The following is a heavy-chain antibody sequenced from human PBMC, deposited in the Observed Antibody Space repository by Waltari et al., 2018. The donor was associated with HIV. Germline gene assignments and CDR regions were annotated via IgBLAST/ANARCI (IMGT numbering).Heavy chain of an antibody. J-gene: IGHJ3*02. CDR2: INAGNGNT. Sequence: QVQLVQSGAEVKKPGASVKVSCKASGYTFTSYAMHWVRQAPGQRLEWMGWINAGNGNTKYSQKFQGRVTITRDTSASTAYMELSSLRSEDTAVYYCAKPGSSSWPYDAFDIWGQGTMVIVSS. CDR1: GYTFTSYA. V-gene: IGHV1-3*01. CDR3: AKPGSSSWPYDAFDI. D-gene: IGHD6-13*01.